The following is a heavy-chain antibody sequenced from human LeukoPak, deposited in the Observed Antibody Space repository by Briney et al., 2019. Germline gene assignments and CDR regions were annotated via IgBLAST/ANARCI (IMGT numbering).Heavy chain of an antibody. CDR3: ARDRYSSGWYDY. CDR2: INTDGSST. Sequence: GGSLRLSCAASGFTFSSYWMHWVRQAPGKGLVWVSRINTDGSSTSYADSVKGRFTTSRDNAKNTLYLQMNSLGGEDTAVYYCARDRYSSGWYDYWGQGTLVTVSS. V-gene: IGHV3-74*01. J-gene: IGHJ4*02. D-gene: IGHD6-19*01. CDR1: GFTFSSYW.